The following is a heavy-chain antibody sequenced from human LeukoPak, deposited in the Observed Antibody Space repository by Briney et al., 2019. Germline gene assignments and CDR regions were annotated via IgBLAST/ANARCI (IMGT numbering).Heavy chain of an antibody. CDR2: VFYDGTT. CDR3: ARETSQKGAHYMDV. V-gene: IGHV4-59*01. D-gene: IGHD3-16*01. Sequence: SETLSLTCTVSGDSIRSYYWSWIRQPPGKGLEWLGYVFYDGTTNYNPSLKSRVTISLDTSKNQFSLKLTSVTAADTAVYYCARETSQKGAHYMDVWGKGTTVTISS. CDR1: GDSIRSYY. J-gene: IGHJ6*03.